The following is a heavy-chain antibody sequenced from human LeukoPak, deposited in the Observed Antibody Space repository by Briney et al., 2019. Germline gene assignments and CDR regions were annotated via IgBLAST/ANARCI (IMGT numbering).Heavy chain of an antibody. CDR3: AISSSTSLAFDI. CDR1: SGSISSYY. D-gene: IGHD2-2*01. CDR2: IYTSGST. J-gene: IGHJ3*02. Sequence: SETLSLTCTVSSGSISSYYWSWIRQPAGKGLEWIGRIYTSGSTNYNPSLKSRVTMSVDTSKNQFSLKLSSVTAADTAVYYCAISSSTSLAFDIWGQGTMVTVSS. V-gene: IGHV4-4*07.